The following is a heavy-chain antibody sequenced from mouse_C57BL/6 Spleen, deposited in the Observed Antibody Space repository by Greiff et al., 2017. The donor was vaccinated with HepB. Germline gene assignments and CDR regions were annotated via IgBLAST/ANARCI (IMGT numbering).Heavy chain of an antibody. Sequence: VQLQQSGPELVKPGASVKISCKASGYAFSSSWMNWVKQRPGKGLEWIGRIYPGDGDTNYNGKFKGKATLTADKSSSTAYMQLSSLTSEDSAVYFCARYYSNYDWYFDVWAQGPRSPSPQ. D-gene: IGHD2-5*01. CDR3: ARYYSNYDWYFDV. CDR2: IYPGDGDT. CDR1: GYAFSSSW. J-gene: IGHJ1*03. V-gene: IGHV1-82*01.